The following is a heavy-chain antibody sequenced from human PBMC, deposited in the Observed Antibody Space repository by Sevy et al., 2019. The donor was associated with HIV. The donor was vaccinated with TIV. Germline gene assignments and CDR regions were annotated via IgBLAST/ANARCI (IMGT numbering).Heavy chain of an antibody. CDR2: IYPGDSDT. CDR1: GYSFTNYC. CDR3: ARLRYSSGWTDFDY. Sequence: GESLKISCKGSGYSFTNYCIGWVRQMPGKGLEWMGIIYPGDSDTRYSPSFQGQVTISADKSISTAYLQWSSLKASDTAMYYCARLRYSSGWTDFDYWGQGTLVTVSS. D-gene: IGHD6-19*01. J-gene: IGHJ4*02. V-gene: IGHV5-51*01.